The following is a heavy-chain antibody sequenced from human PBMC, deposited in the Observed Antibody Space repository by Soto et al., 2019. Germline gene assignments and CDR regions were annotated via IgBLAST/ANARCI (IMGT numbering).Heavy chain of an antibody. V-gene: IGHV3-9*01. D-gene: IGHD6-19*01. CDR3: AKDWDSSGCYGSNSAFDI. Sequence: EVQLVESGGGLVQPGRSLRLSCAASGFTFDDYAMHWVRQAPGKGLEWVSGISWNSGSIGYADYVKGRFTISRDNAKNSLYLKMNSLGAEDTALFYCAKDWDSSGCYGSNSAFDIWGQGTMVTVSS. CDR2: ISWNSGSI. CDR1: GFTFDDYA. J-gene: IGHJ3*02.